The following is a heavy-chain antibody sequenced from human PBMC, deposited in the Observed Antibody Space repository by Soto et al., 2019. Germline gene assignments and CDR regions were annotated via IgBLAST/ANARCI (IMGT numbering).Heavy chain of an antibody. CDR1: GGSFSGYY. Sequence: QVQLQQWGAGLLKPSETLSLTCAVYGGSFSGYYWSWIRQPPGKGLEWIGEINLGGSTNYNPSLKGRVXXSXDXXKNQFSLRLSSVTAADTAVYYCARGRRVGGSYCDYWGQGTLVTVSS. D-gene: IGHD1-26*01. CDR3: ARGRRVGGSYCDY. CDR2: INLGGST. J-gene: IGHJ4*02. V-gene: IGHV4-34*01.